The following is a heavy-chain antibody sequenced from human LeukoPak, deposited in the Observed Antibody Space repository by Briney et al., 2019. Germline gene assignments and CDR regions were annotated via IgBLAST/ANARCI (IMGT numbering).Heavy chain of an antibody. J-gene: IGHJ4*02. V-gene: IGHV2-5*02. D-gene: IGHD3-3*01. CDR2: IYWDDDK. CDR3: AHMTDYDFWSGEGYYFDY. Sequence: SGPTLVNPTQTLTLTCTFSGFSLSTSGVGVGWIRQPPGKALEWLALIYWDDDKRYSPSLKSRLTITKDTSKSQVVLTMTNMDPVDTATYYCAHMTDYDFWSGEGYYFDYWGQGTLVTVSS. CDR1: GFSLSTSGVG.